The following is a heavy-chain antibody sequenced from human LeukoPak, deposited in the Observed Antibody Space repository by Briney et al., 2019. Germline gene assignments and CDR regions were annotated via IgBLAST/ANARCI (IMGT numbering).Heavy chain of an antibody. D-gene: IGHD5-18*01. CDR3: AREDTAMVTGFDY. CDR2: ISSSSYI. J-gene: IGHJ4*02. CDR1: GFTFSSYS. V-gene: IGHV3-21*01. Sequence: GGSLRLSCAASGFTFSSYSMNWVRQAPGKGLEWVSSISSSSYIYYADSVKGRFTISRDNAKNSLYLQMNSLRAEDTAVYYCAREDTAMVTGFDYWGQGTLVTVSS.